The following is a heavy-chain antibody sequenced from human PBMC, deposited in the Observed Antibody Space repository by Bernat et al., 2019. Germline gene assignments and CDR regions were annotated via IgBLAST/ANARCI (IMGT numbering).Heavy chain of an antibody. J-gene: IGHJ4*02. CDR1: GGTFSSYA. V-gene: IGHV1-69*01. CDR2: IIPIFGTA. Sequence: GSSVKVSCKASGGTFSSYAISWVRQAPGQGLEWMGGIIPIFGTANYAQKFQGRVTITADESTSTAYMELSSLRSEDTAVYYCATPIRFLEWLSPFDYWGQGTLVTVSS. D-gene: IGHD3-3*01. CDR3: ATPIRFLEWLSPFDY.